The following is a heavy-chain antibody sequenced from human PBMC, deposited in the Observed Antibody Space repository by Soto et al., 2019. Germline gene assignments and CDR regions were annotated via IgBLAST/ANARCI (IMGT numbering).Heavy chain of an antibody. V-gene: IGHV4-59*08. D-gene: IGHD5-12*01. CDR2: IYYSGST. CDR1: GGSISSYY. Sequence: PSETLSLTCTVSGGSISSYYWSWIRQPPGKGLEWIGYIYYSGSTNYNPSLKSRVTISVDTSKNQFSLKLSSVTAADTAVYYCATTLTYSGYDWAPGAFDIWGQGTMVTVSS. CDR3: ATTLTYSGYDWAPGAFDI. J-gene: IGHJ3*02.